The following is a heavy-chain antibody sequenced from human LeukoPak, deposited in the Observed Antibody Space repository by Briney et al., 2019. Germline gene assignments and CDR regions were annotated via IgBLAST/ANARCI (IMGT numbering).Heavy chain of an antibody. V-gene: IGHV3-7*01. D-gene: IGHD2-21*02. CDR2: INQDASEI. J-gene: IGHJ4*02. Sequence: PGGSLRLSCAASGFTFSTYWMNWYRQAPGKGLEGVGNINQDASEINYMVSVRGRFTIARDNAKNSLHLKMNSLRAEDTAVYYCATDRDNSDWQKRFDSWGQGTLVTVSS. CDR3: ATDRDNSDWQKRFDS. CDR1: GFTFSTYW.